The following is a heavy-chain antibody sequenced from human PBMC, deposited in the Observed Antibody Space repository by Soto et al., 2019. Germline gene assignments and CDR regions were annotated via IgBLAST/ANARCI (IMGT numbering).Heavy chain of an antibody. CDR1: GYTFTSYD. Sequence: QVQLVQSGAEVKKPGASVKVSCKASGYTFTSYDINWVRQATGQGLEWMGWMNPNSGNTGYAQKFQGRGTMTRNTSTSTAYMEVSSMSSEDTAVYSCARRNQSGAFDIWGRGTLVTVSS. V-gene: IGHV1-8*01. J-gene: IGHJ3*02. D-gene: IGHD2-2*01. CDR2: MNPNSGNT. CDR3: ARRNQSGAFDI.